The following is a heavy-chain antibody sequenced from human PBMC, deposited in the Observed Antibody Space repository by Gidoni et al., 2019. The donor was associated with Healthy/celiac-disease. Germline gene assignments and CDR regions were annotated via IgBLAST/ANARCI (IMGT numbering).Heavy chain of an antibody. CDR1: GFTFSRYS. J-gene: IGHJ5*02. CDR2: ISGSGGST. D-gene: IGHD3-10*01. Sequence: EVQLLESGGGLVQPGGSLRLSLAASGFTFSRYSLCWVRQAPGKGLGWVSAISGSGGSTYYADSVKGRFTISRDNSKNTLYLQMNSLRAEDTAVYYCAKDRPSYYYGSGGDDNWFDPWGQGTLVTVSS. CDR3: AKDRPSYYYGSGGDDNWFDP. V-gene: IGHV3-23*01.